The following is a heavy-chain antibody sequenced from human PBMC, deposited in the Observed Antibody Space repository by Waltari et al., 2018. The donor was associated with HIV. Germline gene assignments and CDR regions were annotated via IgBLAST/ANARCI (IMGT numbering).Heavy chain of an antibody. D-gene: IGHD1-7*01. CDR2: IRSRAFGGTA. Sequence: EVQLVESGGGLVQPGRPLRLSGSASGFPFGDYAMTCFRQAPGKGLEWVGFIRSRAFGGTAEYATSVKGRFTILRDDSKTIAYLQMNSLKTEDTAVYYCSRRVGYGTYFDFWGQGTLVTVSS. CDR1: GFPFGDYA. V-gene: IGHV3-49*03. CDR3: SRRVGYGTYFDF. J-gene: IGHJ4*02.